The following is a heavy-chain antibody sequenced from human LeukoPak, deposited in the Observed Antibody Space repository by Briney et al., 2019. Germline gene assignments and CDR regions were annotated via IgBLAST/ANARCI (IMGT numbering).Heavy chain of an antibody. V-gene: IGHV3-23*01. CDR3: AKDRGSGWGIDY. CDR1: GFTFSSYA. D-gene: IGHD6-19*01. J-gene: IGHJ4*02. Sequence: GGSLPLSCAATGFTFSSYAMNWVRQPRSRGVAWVSTISGSGGSTNYADSAKGRFTICRDNSKNTLHLQMNSLRAEDTAVYHCAKDRGSGWGIDYWGQGTVVTVSS. CDR2: ISGSGGST.